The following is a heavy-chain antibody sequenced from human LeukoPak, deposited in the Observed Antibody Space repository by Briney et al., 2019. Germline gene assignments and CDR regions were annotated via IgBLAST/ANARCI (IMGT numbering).Heavy chain of an antibody. CDR2: LNINESA. D-gene: IGHD3-10*01. Sequence: PSETLSLTCAVYGGSSSGCCCCWIRMPQRTGQGREGILNINESASYNPSLKSRDTISVDTSKTQFSLKLRSVTAADTAVYYCARLLLRTQRSPRAYGSGSHPPMGWGQGTLVTVSS. V-gene: IGHV4-34*01. CDR1: GGSSSGCC. CDR3: ARLLLRTQRSPRAYGSGSHPPMG. J-gene: IGHJ4*02.